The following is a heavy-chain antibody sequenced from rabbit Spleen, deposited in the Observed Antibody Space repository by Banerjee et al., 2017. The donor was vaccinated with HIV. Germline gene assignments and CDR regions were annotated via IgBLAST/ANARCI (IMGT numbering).Heavy chain of an antibody. Sequence: IVCIDTGSSGFTYFASWAKGRFIMSRTSSTKVTLQMTSLTAADTATYFCARDLVAVIGWNFSLWGPGTLVTVS. D-gene: IGHD1-1*01. V-gene: IGHV1S40*01. CDR2: IDTGSSGFT. CDR3: ARDLVAVIGWNFSL. J-gene: IGHJ4*01.